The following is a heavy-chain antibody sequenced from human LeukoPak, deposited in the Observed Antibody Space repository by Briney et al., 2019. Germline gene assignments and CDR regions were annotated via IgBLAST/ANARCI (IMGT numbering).Heavy chain of an antibody. CDR2: IYYSGST. J-gene: IGHJ5*02. CDR3: ARYIVVVPAAITWFDP. V-gene: IGHV4-59*01. CDR1: GGSISSYY. D-gene: IGHD2-2*01. Sequence: SETLSLTCTVSGGSISSYYWSWIRQPPGKGLEWIGYIYYSGSTNYNPSLKSRVTISVDTSKNQFSLKLSSVTAADTAVYYCARYIVVVPAAITWFDPWGQGTLVTVSS.